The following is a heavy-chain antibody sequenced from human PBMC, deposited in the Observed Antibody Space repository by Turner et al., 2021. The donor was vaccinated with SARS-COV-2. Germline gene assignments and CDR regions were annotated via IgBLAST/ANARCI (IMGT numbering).Heavy chain of an antibody. CDR3: AKGYSPDY. J-gene: IGHJ4*02. CDR1: GFTFSSYS. D-gene: IGHD4-4*01. Sequence: EVQLVESGGGLVKPGGSLGLSCAASGFTFSSYSRNWVRQAPGKGLEWVSSISSSSSYIHYADSVKGRFTISRDNAKNSLYLQMNSLRAEDTAVYYCAKGYSPDYWGQGTLVTVSS. V-gene: IGHV3-21*04. CDR2: ISSSSSYI.